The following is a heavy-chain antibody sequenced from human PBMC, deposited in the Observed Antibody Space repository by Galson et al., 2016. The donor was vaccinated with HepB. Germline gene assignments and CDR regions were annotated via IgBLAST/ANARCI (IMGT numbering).Heavy chain of an antibody. J-gene: IGHJ3*02. Sequence: SLRLSCAASGFTFDEYGMSWVRQSPGKGLEWVSGINWIGGSIGYGDSVKGRFTISSDKANNSLYLQMNSLRDEDTAVYYCARDHLWRGVVSAEEQTAFDIWGQGTVVTASS. CDR1: GFTFDEYG. V-gene: IGHV3-20*04. CDR3: ARDHLWRGVVSAEEQTAFDI. D-gene: IGHD4-23*01. CDR2: INWIGGSI.